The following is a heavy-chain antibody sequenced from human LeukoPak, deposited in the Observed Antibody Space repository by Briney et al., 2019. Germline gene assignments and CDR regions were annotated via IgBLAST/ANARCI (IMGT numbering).Heavy chain of an antibody. CDR2: IYTSGST. CDR3: ARESEQWLADAFDI. Sequence: SETLSLTCTVSGGSISSGSYYWSWIRQPAGKGLEWIGRIYTSGSTNYNPSLKSRVTISVDTSKNLFSLKLYSVTAADTAVYYCARESEQWLADAFDIWGQGTMVTVSS. CDR1: GGSISSGSYY. D-gene: IGHD6-19*01. J-gene: IGHJ3*02. V-gene: IGHV4-61*02.